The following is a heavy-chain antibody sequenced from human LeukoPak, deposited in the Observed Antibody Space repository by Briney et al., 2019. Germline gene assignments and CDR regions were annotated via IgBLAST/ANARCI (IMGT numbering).Heavy chain of an antibody. CDR3: ARHSATVNDAFDI. D-gene: IGHD4-17*01. V-gene: IGHV4-34*01. Sequence: MTSETLSLTCAVYGGSFSGYYWSWIRQPPGKGLEWIGSIYYSGSTYYNPSLKSRVTISVDTSKNQFSLKLSSVTAADTAVYYCARHSATVNDAFDIWGQGTMVTVSS. CDR2: IYYSGST. J-gene: IGHJ3*02. CDR1: GGSFSGYY.